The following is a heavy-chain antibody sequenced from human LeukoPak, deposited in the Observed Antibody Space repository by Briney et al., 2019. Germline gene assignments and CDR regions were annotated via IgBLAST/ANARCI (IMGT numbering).Heavy chain of an antibody. Sequence: GGSLRPSCAASGFTFSSYAMSWARQAPGKGLEWVSAISGSGGSTYYADSVKGRFTISRDNSKNTLYLQMNSLRAEDTAVYYCAKDPEVVAITTWDYWGQGTLVTVSS. D-gene: IGHD3-22*01. V-gene: IGHV3-23*01. J-gene: IGHJ4*02. CDR3: AKDPEVVAITTWDY. CDR1: GFTFSSYA. CDR2: ISGSGGST.